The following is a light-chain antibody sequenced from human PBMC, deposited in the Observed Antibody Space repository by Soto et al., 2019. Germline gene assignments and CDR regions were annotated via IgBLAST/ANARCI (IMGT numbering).Light chain of an antibody. CDR1: SSDVGSYNF. V-gene: IGLV2-23*02. CDR3: CADAGRSTDV. J-gene: IGLJ1*01. Sequence: QPVLTRPASVSGSPGQSITISCTRTSSDVGSYNFVSWYQQHPGEVPKVMIYEVSKRPSGVSDRFSGSKSGNTASLTISGLQAEDEADYYCCADAGRSTDVFGTGTKVTV. CDR2: EVS.